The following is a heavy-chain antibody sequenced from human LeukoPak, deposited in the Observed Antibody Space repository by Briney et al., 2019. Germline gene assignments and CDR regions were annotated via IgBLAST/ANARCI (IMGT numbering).Heavy chain of an antibody. V-gene: IGHV1-24*01. J-gene: IGHJ4*02. CDR1: GYTLTELS. Sequence: GASVKVSCKVSGYTLTELSMHWVRQAPGKGLEWMGGFDPEDGETIYAQKFQGRVTMTEDTSTDTAYMELSSLRSEDTAVYYCATSYHGTQTLWFGELFIWGQGTLVTVSS. CDR3: ATSYHGTQTLWFGELFI. D-gene: IGHD3-10*01. CDR2: FDPEDGET.